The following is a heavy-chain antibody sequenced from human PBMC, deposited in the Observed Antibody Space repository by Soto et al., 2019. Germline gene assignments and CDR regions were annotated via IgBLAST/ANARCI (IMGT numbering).Heavy chain of an antibody. J-gene: IGHJ5*02. CDR1: GGSISSGGYY. Sequence: PSETLSLSCTVSGGSISSGGYYWSWIRHPPGKGLEWIGYIYYRANPNYNPSLKSRVTISQDTSKNQFSLKLSSVTAADTAVYYVARAMVVTQNWFDPWGQRTLVTVSS. CDR3: ARAMVVTQNWFDP. CDR2: IYYRANP. D-gene: IGHD2-21*02. V-gene: IGHV4-61*08.